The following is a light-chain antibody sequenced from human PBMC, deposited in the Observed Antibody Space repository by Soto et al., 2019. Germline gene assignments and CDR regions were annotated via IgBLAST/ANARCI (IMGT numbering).Light chain of an antibody. CDR1: QGISNY. J-gene: IGKJ1*01. CDR2: AAS. Sequence: DIQMTQSPSSLSASVGDRVTITCRASQGISNYLAWYQQKPGKVPKLLIYAASTLQSGVPSRFSGSGSGTDFTLTISSQPAEDVATYYCQKYNSAPRTFGQGTKVEIK. CDR3: QKYNSAPRT. V-gene: IGKV1-27*01.